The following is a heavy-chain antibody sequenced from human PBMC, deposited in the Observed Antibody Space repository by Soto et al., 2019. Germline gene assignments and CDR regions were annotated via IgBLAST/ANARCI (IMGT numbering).Heavy chain of an antibody. Sequence: GGSLRLSCAASEFTFSSYAMHWVRQAPGKGLEWVAVIAYDGSNKYYADSVKGRFTISRDNSKNTLYLQMNSLRAEDTAVYYWARRVGDYGGYYYCGMDVWGQGTTVTVSS. V-gene: IGHV3-30-3*01. D-gene: IGHD4-17*01. CDR1: EFTFSSYA. CDR3: ARRVGDYGGYYYCGMDV. CDR2: IAYDGSNK. J-gene: IGHJ6*02.